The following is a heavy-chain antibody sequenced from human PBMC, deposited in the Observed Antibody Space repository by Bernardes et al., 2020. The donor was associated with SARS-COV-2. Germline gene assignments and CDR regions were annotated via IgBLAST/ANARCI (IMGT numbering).Heavy chain of an antibody. V-gene: IGHV3-23*01. J-gene: IGHJ4*02. CDR3: AKRNVDGDYGYFDS. CDR1: AFIFSGHA. Sequence: GGSLRLSCAGPAFIFSGHALSWVRKAPGKGLEWVSSIRVSGGGTLYAESVKGRFTISRDNSKNTLYLQMNDLRVEDTALYYCAKRNVDGDYGYFDSWGQGIQVTVSS. D-gene: IGHD4-17*01. CDR2: IRVSGGGT.